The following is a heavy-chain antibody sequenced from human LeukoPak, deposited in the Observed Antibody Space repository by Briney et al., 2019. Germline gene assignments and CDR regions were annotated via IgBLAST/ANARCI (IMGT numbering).Heavy chain of an antibody. CDR3: ARDLGEQRNGYNYEAFDY. V-gene: IGHV1-69*13. CDR2: IIPIFGTA. Sequence: GASAKVSCKASGGTFSSYAISWVRQAPGQGLEWMGGIIPIFGTANYAQKFQGRVTITADESTSTAYMELSSLRSEDTAVYYCARDLGEQRNGYNYEAFDYWGQGTLVTVSS. J-gene: IGHJ4*02. CDR1: GGTFSSYA. D-gene: IGHD5-24*01.